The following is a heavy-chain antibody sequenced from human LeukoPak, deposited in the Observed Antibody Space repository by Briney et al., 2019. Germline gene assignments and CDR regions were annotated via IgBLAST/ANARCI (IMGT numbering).Heavy chain of an antibody. CDR1: GFTFSEFY. CDR3: ARETVAGTFDY. V-gene: IGHV3-11*01. Sequence: ESGGSLRLSCAASGFTFSEFYMSWIRQAPGKGLEWVSDISSSGDIESCADSVKGRFTISRDNAKKSLHLQMNSLRAEDTAVYYCARETVAGTFDYWGQGALVTVSS. D-gene: IGHD6-19*01. J-gene: IGHJ4*02. CDR2: ISSSGDIE.